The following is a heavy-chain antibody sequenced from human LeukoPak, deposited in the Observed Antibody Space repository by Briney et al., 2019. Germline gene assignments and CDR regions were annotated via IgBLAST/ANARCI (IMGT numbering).Heavy chain of an antibody. CDR3: ATDEVTYIAAAAPGHY. CDR1: GYTLTELS. CDR2: FDPEDGET. Sequence: ASVKVSCKVSGYTLTELSMHWARQAPGKGLEWMGGFDPEDGETIYAQKFQGRVTMTEDTSTDTAYMELSSLRSEDTAVYYCATDEVTYIAAAAPGHYWGQGTLVTVSS. D-gene: IGHD6-13*01. V-gene: IGHV1-24*01. J-gene: IGHJ4*02.